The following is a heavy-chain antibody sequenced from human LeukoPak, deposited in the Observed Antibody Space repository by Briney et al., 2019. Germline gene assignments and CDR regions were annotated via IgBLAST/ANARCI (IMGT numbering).Heavy chain of an antibody. CDR1: GFSLSTSGVG. J-gene: IGHJ4*02. Sequence: GPTLVKPTQTLTLTCTFSGFSLSTSGVGVGWIRQPPGKALEWLALIYWNDDKRYSPSLKSRLTITKDTSKNQVVLTMTNMDPVDTATYYCAHSRVSRLPSYYFDYWGQGTLVTVSS. CDR3: AHSRVSRLPSYYFDY. D-gene: IGHD2-15*01. CDR2: IYWNDDK. V-gene: IGHV2-5*01.